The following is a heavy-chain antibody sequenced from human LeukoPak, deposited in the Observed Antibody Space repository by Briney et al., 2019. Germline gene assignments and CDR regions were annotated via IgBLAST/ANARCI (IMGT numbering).Heavy chain of an antibody. V-gene: IGHV5-51*01. CDR2: IFPGDSDT. D-gene: IGHD2-15*01. Sequence: PGESLKISCKGSGYTFTNYWIGWVRQIPGKGLEWMGIIFPGDSDTKYNPSFQGKIPISVDKPIRTAYLQWGSLKASDTAMYYCARIMGYCTAGSCYPNWFDPWGQGTLVTVSS. CDR3: ARIMGYCTAGSCYPNWFDP. J-gene: IGHJ5*02. CDR1: GYTFTNYW.